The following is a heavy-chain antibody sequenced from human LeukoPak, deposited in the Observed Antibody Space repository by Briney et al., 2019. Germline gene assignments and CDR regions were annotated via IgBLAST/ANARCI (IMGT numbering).Heavy chain of an antibody. D-gene: IGHD3-16*01. V-gene: IGHV3-9*01. CDR2: ISWNSGSI. CDR1: RFTFDDYA. Sequence: PGGSLRLSCAASRFTFDDYAMHWVRQAPGKGLEWVSGISWNSGSIGYADSVKGRFTISRDNAKNSLYLQMNSLRAEDTALYYCAKDMGLWGEFDYWGQGTLVTVSS. CDR3: AKDMGLWGEFDY. J-gene: IGHJ4*02.